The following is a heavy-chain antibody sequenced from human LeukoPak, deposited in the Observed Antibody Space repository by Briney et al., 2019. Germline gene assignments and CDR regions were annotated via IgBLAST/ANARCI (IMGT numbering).Heavy chain of an antibody. CDR1: GFTFSSYS. D-gene: IGHD4-11*01. V-gene: IGHV3-21*01. J-gene: IGHJ6*02. Sequence: AGGSLRLSCAASGFTFSSYSMNWVRQAPGKGLEWVSSISSSSSYIYYADSVKGRFTISRDNAKNSLYLQMNSLRAEDTAVYYCATTTDYYYYYGMDVWGQGTTVTVSS. CDR3: ATTTDYYYYYGMDV. CDR2: ISSSSSYI.